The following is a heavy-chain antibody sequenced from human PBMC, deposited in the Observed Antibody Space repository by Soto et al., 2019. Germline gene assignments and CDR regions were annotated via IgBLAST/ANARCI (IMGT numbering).Heavy chain of an antibody. D-gene: IGHD6-19*01. CDR2: IGSSGST. V-gene: IGHV3-23*01. J-gene: IGHJ4*02. CDR1: GFTFRSYT. Sequence: PGGSLRLSCAASGFTFRSYTLRWVRQAPGKGLEWVSTIGSSGSTYYADSAKGRFTISRDNSKNTLYLQMNTLRAEDTAVYYYAKDLGAVPGTGDGFDHLGQGTLVTVST. CDR3: AKDLGAVPGTGDGFDH.